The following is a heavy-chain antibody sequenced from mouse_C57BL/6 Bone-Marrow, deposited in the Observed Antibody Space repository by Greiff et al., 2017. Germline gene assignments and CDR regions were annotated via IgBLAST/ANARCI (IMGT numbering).Heavy chain of an antibody. D-gene: IGHD1-1*01. Sequence: VQLQQSGPELVKPGDSVKISCKASGYSFTGYFMNWVMQSHGKSLEWIGRINPYNGDTFYNQKFKGKATLTVDKSSSTAHMELRSLTSEDSAVYYGARPGDGSSFYYAMDDWGQGTSVTVSS. CDR2: INPYNGDT. CDR3: ARPGDGSSFYYAMDD. V-gene: IGHV1-20*01. CDR1: GYSFTGYF. J-gene: IGHJ4*01.